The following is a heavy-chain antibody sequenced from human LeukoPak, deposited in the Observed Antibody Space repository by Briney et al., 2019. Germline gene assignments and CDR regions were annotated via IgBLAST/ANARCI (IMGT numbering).Heavy chain of an antibody. D-gene: IGHD1-1*01. J-gene: IGHJ6*02. Sequence: RASVKVSCKASGYTFTGYYLNWVRQAPGQGLEWMGWINPNSGVTDYAQKFQDRVTMTRDTSISTTYMELRSLGSDDTAVYYCARDRAPSEIQPAHYCFYYGLDVWGQGATVTVSS. V-gene: IGHV1-2*02. CDR3: ARDRAPSEIQPAHYCFYYGLDV. CDR2: INPNSGVT. CDR1: GYTFTGYY.